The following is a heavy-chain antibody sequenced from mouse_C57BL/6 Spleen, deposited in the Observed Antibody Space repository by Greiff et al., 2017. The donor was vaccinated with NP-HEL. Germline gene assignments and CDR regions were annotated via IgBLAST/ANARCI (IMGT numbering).Heavy chain of an antibody. CDR3: ARYVYYGNSYFDY. Sequence: EVQVVESGGGLVQPGGSLSLSCAASGFTFTDYYMSWVRQPPGKALEWLGFISNKANGYTTEYSASVKGRFTISRDNSQSILYLQMNALRAEDSATYYCARYVYYGNSYFDYWGQGTTLTVSS. J-gene: IGHJ2*01. V-gene: IGHV7-3*01. CDR1: GFTFTDYY. D-gene: IGHD2-1*01. CDR2: ISNKANGYTT.